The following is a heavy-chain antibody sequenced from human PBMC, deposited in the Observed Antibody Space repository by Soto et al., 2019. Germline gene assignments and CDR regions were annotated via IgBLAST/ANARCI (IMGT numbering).Heavy chain of an antibody. CDR1: GFNFSSYG. J-gene: IGHJ4*02. Sequence: GGSLRLSCEASGFNFSSYGIHWVRQAPGKGLEWVAIIWNDGSNEYYADSVKGRFTISRDNSKNTVYLQVSKVRAEDTAVYFCARDQTDSGGYSDSWGQGTLVTVSS. V-gene: IGHV3-33*01. CDR3: ARDQTDSGGYSDS. D-gene: IGHD3-22*01. CDR2: IWNDGSNE.